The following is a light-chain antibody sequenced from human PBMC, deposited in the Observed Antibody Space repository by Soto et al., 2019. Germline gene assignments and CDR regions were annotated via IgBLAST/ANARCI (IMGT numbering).Light chain of an antibody. CDR3: QQRSNWPPIT. CDR1: QSVSSY. CDR2: DAS. J-gene: IGKJ5*01. Sequence: EIVLTQSPCTLSLSPGEVATLSCRASQSVSSYLAWYQQKPGQAPRLLIYDASNRATGIPARFSGSGSGTDFTLTISSLEPEDFAVYYCQQRSNWPPITFGQGTRLEIK. V-gene: IGKV3-11*01.